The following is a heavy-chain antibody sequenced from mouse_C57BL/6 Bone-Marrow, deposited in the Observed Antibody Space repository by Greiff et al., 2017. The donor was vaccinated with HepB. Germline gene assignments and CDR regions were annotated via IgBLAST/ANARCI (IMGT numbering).Heavy chain of an antibody. CDR3: ARLTPYWYFDV. Sequence: EVKLVESGGGLVQPGGSLKLSCAASGFTFSDYGMAWVRQVPRKGPEWVAFISNLAYSIYYADTVTGRFTISRENAKNTLYLEMSSLRSEDTAMYYCARLTPYWYFDVWGTGTTVTVSS. CDR1: GFTFSDYG. V-gene: IGHV5-15*01. D-gene: IGHD1-3*01. J-gene: IGHJ1*03. CDR2: ISNLAYSI.